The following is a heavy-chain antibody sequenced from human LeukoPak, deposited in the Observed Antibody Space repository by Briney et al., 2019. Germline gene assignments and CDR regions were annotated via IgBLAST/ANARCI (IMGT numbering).Heavy chain of an antibody. CDR2: IYHRGNT. J-gene: IGHJ4*02. V-gene: IGHV4-4*09. Sequence: SETLSLTCNVSGASMSSNYWSWIRQPPGKELEWIGYIYHRGNTNYLPSLESRVTMSVDESKNQFSLRVHFVSAADTAVYYCASTRRAAVAGRFDSWGQGTLVTVSS. CDR1: GASMSSNY. D-gene: IGHD6-19*01. CDR3: ASTRRAAVAGRFDS.